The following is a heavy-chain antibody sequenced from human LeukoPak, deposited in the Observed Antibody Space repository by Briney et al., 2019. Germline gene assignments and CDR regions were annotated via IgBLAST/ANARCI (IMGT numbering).Heavy chain of an antibody. V-gene: IGHV1-69*01. Sequence: ASVKVSCTASGGTFSSYAISWVRQAPGQGLEWMGGIIPIFGTANYAQKFQGRVTITADESTSTAYMELSSLRSEDTAVYYCARISTMLLDFYYGMDVWGQGTTVTVSS. CDR1: GGTFSSYA. D-gene: IGHD2-2*01. J-gene: IGHJ6*02. CDR2: IIPIFGTA. CDR3: ARISTMLLDFYYGMDV.